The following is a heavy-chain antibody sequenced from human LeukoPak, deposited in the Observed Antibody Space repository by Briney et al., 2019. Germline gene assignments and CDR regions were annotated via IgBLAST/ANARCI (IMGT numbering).Heavy chain of an antibody. J-gene: IGHJ4*02. CDR1: GFTFSHSW. V-gene: IGHV3-7*03. CDR2: IKEDGSSQ. CDR3: ARDQTEGIAAAGVVDY. D-gene: IGHD6-13*01. Sequence: GGSLRLSCVASGFTFSHSWMTWVRQAPGKGLEGVGHIKEDGSSQNYADSVKGRFTISRDNAKSSLHLQMNGLRAEDTAMYYCARDQTEGIAAAGVVDYWGQGTLVTVSS.